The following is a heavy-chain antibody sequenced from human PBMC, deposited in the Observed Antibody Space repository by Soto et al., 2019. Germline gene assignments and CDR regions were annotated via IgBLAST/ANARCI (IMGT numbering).Heavy chain of an antibody. CDR1: GGTFSSYA. D-gene: IGHD3-10*01. V-gene: IGHV1-69*01. CDR2: IIPIFGTA. CDR3: ARALDNESTALWYAFDI. Sequence: QVQLVQSGAEVKKPGSSVKVSCKASGGTFSSYAISWVRQAPGQGLEWMGGIIPIFGTANYAQKFQGRVTITADESTSTAYMELSGLRSEDTAVYYCARALDNESTALWYAFDIWGQGTMVTVSS. J-gene: IGHJ3*02.